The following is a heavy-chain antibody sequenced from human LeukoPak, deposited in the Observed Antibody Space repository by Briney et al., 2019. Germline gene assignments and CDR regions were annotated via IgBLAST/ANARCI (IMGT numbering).Heavy chain of an antibody. CDR2: IYPGDSDT. Sequence: GESLKISRKGSGYSFTSYWIGWVRQMPGKGLEWMGIIYPGDSDTRYSPSFQGQVTISADKSISTAYLQWSSLKASDTAMYYCARRSGNFQADYNFDYWGQGTLVTVSS. CDR1: GYSFTSYW. V-gene: IGHV5-51*01. J-gene: IGHJ4*02. CDR3: ARRSGNFQADYNFDY. D-gene: IGHD1-26*01.